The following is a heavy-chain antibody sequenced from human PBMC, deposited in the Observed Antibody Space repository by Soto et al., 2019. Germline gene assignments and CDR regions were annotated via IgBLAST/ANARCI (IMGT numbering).Heavy chain of an antibody. D-gene: IGHD3-16*01. CDR2: INAGNGNT. CDR1: GYTFTSYA. Sequence: ASVKVSCKASGYTFTSYAMHWVRQAPGQRLEWMGWINAGNGNTKYSQKFQGRVTITRDTSASTAYMELSSLRSEDTAVYYCARGDVIMITFGGVIGYFDYWGQGTLVTVSS. V-gene: IGHV1-3*01. J-gene: IGHJ4*02. CDR3: ARGDVIMITFGGVIGYFDY.